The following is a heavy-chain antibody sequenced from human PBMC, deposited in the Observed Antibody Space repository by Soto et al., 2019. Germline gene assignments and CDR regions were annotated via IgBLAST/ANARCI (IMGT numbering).Heavy chain of an antibody. V-gene: IGHV3-66*01. J-gene: IGHJ6*03. D-gene: IGHD2-15*01. CDR2: IQSGGST. CDR1: GFTVTSKY. Sequence: DVQLVESGGGLVQPGGSLTLSCAGSGFTVTSKYMSWVRQAPGKGLEWVSLIQSGGSTFYADSVKGRFSISRDNSKDTVYRQMNSLRAEYTAVYYCARDDGHCSGGRCDGVPMDVCCKGNTVPVSS. CDR3: ARDDGHCSGGRCDGVPMDV.